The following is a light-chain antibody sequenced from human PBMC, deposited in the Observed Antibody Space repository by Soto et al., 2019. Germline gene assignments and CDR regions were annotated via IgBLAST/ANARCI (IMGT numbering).Light chain of an antibody. J-gene: IGKJ5*01. CDR3: QQYNNRPPIT. CDR1: QSVSSN. Sequence: EIVLTQSPATLSLSPGERATLSCRASQSVSSNLAWYQQKPGQAPRLLIYGASTRATGIPARFSGSGSGTEFTLTISSLQSEDFAVYYCQQYNNRPPITFGQGTRLE. V-gene: IGKV3D-15*01. CDR2: GAS.